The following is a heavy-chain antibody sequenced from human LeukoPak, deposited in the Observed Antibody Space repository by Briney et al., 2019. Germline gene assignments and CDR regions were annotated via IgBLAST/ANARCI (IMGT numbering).Heavy chain of an antibody. CDR1: GFTFSSYA. Sequence: GGSLRLSCAASGFTFSSYAMSWVRQAPGKGLEWVSAISGTGSGTYYADSVKGRFTISRDNSKNALYLQMNSLRAEDTALYYRAKDHSNWDFDLWGRGTLLTVSS. J-gene: IGHJ2*01. CDR3: AKDHSNWDFDL. CDR2: ISGTGSGT. V-gene: IGHV3-23*01.